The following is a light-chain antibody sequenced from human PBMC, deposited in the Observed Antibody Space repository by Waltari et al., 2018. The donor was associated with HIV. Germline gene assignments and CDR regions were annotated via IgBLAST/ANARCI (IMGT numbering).Light chain of an antibody. CDR1: SSNIGSNT. CDR2: KDN. CDR3: AAWDDSLSGRV. J-gene: IGLJ3*02. V-gene: IGLV1-47*01. Sequence: QSVLTQPPSASGTPGQKVTISCSGSSSNIGSNTVNWYQQFPGTAPKLLIYKDNQRPSGAPDRFSGSKSDTSASLAISGLRSEDEADYFCAAWDDSLSGRVFGGGTKLTVL.